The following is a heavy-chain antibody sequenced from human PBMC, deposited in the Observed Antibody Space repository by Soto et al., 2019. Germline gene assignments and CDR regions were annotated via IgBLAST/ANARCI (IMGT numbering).Heavy chain of an antibody. CDR2: ISGSGGST. CDR1: VFTFSSYA. V-gene: IGHV3-23*01. CDR3: EKEDPNDY. J-gene: IGHJ4*02. Sequence: EVQLLESGGGLVQPGGSVRLSCAASVFTFSSYAMSCVRQAPGKGLEWVSAISGSGGSTYYADSVKGRLTISSDNSKNTLYLQMNSLLAEDTAVYHYEKEDPNDYWGQGPLVTVSS. D-gene: IGHD7-27*01.